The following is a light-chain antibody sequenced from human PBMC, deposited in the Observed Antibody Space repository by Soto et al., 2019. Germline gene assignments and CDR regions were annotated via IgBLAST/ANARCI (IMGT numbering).Light chain of an antibody. Sequence: QSALTQPASVSGSPEHSITSSAPGTPSDVKFASWYQQLPGKVPKLLLYEGTRRPSGISNRFSGSKSDNTASLTISGLQTDDEADYYCCSSVGSSILVVFGGGTKLTVL. V-gene: IGLV2-23*01. CDR3: CSSVGSSILVV. CDR2: EGT. CDR1: PSDVKF. J-gene: IGLJ2*01.